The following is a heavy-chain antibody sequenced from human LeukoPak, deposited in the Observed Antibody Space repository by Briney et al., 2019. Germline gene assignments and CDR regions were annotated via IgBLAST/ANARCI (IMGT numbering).Heavy chain of an antibody. D-gene: IGHD6-19*01. Sequence: GGSLRLSCAASGFTFSSYEMNWVRQAPGKGLEWVSYISSSGSTIYYADSVKCRFTISRDNAKNSLYLQMNSLRAEDTAVYYCARSGYSSGWSNYYYYGMDVWGQGTTVTVSS. CDR3: ARSGYSSGWSNYYYYGMDV. J-gene: IGHJ6*02. CDR2: ISSSGSTI. V-gene: IGHV3-48*03. CDR1: GFTFSSYE.